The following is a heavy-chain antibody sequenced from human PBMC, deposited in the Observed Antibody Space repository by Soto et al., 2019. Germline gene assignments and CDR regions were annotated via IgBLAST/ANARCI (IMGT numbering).Heavy chain of an antibody. D-gene: IGHD3-3*01. CDR3: ARGPLITIFGVVTYRALDY. CDR2: IYYSGST. J-gene: IGHJ4*02. V-gene: IGHV4-30-4*01. CDR1: GGSISSGDYY. Sequence: PSETLSLTCTVSGGSISSGDYYWSWIRQPPGKGLEWIGYIYYSGSTYYNPSLKSRVTISVDTSKNQFSLKLSSVTAADTAVYYCARGPLITIFGVVTYRALDYWGQGTLVTSPQ.